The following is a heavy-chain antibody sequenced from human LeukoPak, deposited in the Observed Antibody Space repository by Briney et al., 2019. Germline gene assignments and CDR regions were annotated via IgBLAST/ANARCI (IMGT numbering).Heavy chain of an antibody. J-gene: IGHJ4*02. CDR2: ISHEGSRQ. CDR3: AKHLEVVAVLAVAPTCDY. D-gene: IGHD6-19*01. Sequence: PGGSLRLSCAASGFTFSDYGMHWVRQAPGKGLEWVALISHEGSRQSYADSVKGRFSISRDNSKNTLYLQMNSLGGADTAVYYCAKHLEVVAVLAVAPTCDYWGQGALVTVSS. CDR1: GFTFSDYG. V-gene: IGHV3-30*18.